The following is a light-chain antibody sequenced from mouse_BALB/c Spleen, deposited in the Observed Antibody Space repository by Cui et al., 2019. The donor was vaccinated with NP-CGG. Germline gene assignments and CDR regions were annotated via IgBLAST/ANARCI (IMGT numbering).Light chain of an antibody. CDR1: TGAVTNNNF. V-gene: IGLV1*01. CDR3: ALWYSNHWL. J-gene: IGLJ1*01. Sequence: QAVVTQESALTTSPGETVTLTCRSNTGAVTNNNFANCVQEKPDHLFTGLIGGTNNRTPGVPARFSGSLIGDKAALTITGAQTEDEAIYFCALWYSNHWLFGGGTKLTVL. CDR2: GTN.